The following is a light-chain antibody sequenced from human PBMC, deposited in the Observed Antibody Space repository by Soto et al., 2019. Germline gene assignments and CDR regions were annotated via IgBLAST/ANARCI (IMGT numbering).Light chain of an antibody. CDR2: DAS. V-gene: IGKV3-11*01. J-gene: IGKJ1*01. CDR1: QSVSSY. CDR3: QQRSNTWT. Sequence: EMVLTQSPATLSLSAGERATLSGRASQSVSSYSAWYQQKPGQAPRLLIYDASTRATGIPARLSGSGSGTEFTLTISSMKSEDSAVYYCQQRSNTWTFGHGTKVDIK.